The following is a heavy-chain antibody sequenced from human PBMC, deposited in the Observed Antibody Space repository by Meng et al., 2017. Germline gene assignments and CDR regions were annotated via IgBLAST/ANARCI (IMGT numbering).Heavy chain of an antibody. J-gene: IGHJ4*02. V-gene: IGHV3-66*02. CDR3: ARGAYYYDSSGYWY. CDR2: IYSGGST. Sequence: GESLKISCAASGFTVSSNYMSWVRQAPGKGLEWVSVIYSGGSTYYADSVKGRFTISRDNSKNTLYLQMNSLRAEDTAVYYCARGAYYYDSSGYWYWGQGTLVTVSS. D-gene: IGHD3-22*01. CDR1: GFTVSSNY.